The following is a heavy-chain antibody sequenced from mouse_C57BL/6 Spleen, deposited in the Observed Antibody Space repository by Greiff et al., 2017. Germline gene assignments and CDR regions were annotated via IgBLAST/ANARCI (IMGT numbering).Heavy chain of an antibody. J-gene: IGHJ4*01. CDR2: ISSGGDYI. CDR3: TRVDSYYAMDY. Sequence: EVQVVESGEGLVKPGGSLKLSCAASGFTFSRYAMSWVRQTPEKRLEWVAYISSGGDYIYYADTVKGRFAISRDNARNTLYLQKSSLKSEDTAMDYCTRVDSYYAMDYWGQGTSVTVSS. V-gene: IGHV5-9-1*02. CDR1: GFTFSRYA. D-gene: IGHD2-13*01.